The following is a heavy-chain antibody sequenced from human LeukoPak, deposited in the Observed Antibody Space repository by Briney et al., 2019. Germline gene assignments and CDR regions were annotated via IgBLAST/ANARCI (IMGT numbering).Heavy chain of an antibody. J-gene: IGHJ4*02. Sequence: SETLSLTCTVSGGSISSTSYYWGWIRQPPGKGLEWIGSIYYSWDTYYNPSLKSRVTISVDTSKNQFSLKLSSVTAADTAVYYCATTSYDYDSPDYWGQGTLVTVSS. CDR2: IYYSWDT. CDR3: ATTSYDYDSPDY. V-gene: IGHV4-39*01. CDR1: GGSISSTSYY. D-gene: IGHD3-22*01.